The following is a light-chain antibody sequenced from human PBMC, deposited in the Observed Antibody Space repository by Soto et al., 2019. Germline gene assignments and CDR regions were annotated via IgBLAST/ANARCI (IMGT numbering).Light chain of an antibody. CDR1: SSDVGGYHY. Sequence: QSALTQPRSVSGSPGQSVTISCTGTSSDVGGYHYVSWYQQHPGKAPKLMIYDVSKRPSGVPDRFSGSKSGNTASLTISGLQAEDEADYDCCSYAGSYTFVFGTGTKLTVL. J-gene: IGLJ1*01. CDR2: DVS. CDR3: CSYAGSYTFV. V-gene: IGLV2-11*01.